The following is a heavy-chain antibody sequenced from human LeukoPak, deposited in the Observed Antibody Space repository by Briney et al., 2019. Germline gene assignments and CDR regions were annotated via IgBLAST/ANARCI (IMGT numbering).Heavy chain of an antibody. D-gene: IGHD2-2*02. CDR2: IYYSGST. CDR1: GGSISSYY. V-gene: IGHV4-59*12. CDR3: ARDLLNRIPPYYYMDV. J-gene: IGHJ6*03. Sequence: SETLSLTCTVSGGSISSYYWSWIRQPPGKGLEWIGYIYYSGSTNYNPSLKSRVTISVDTSKNQFSLKLSSVTAADTAVYYCARDLLNRIPPYYYMDVWGRGITVTVSS.